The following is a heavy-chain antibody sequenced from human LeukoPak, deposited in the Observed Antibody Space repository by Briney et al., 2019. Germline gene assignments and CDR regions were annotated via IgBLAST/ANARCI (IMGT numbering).Heavy chain of an antibody. CDR2: ISASSNYI. CDR1: GFTFSNYG. J-gene: IGHJ4*02. V-gene: IGHV3-21*06. D-gene: IGHD4-17*01. CDR3: ARGATYAYYFDY. Sequence: GGSLRLSCAASGFTFSNYGMNWVRQAPGNELEWLSSISASSNYIFYADSVEGRFTISRDNAKNTVYLQMNSLRAEDTAVYYCARGATYAYYFDYWGQGILVTVSS.